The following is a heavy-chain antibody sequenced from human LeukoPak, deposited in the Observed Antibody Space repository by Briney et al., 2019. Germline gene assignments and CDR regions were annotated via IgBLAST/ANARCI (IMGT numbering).Heavy chain of an antibody. CDR2: INQNGSEK. Sequence: GGSLRLSCVASGFTFTASWMSWVRQAPGKGLEWVANINQNGSEKHSVDSVKGRFIISRDDAKNSLYMQMNSLRAEDTAIYYCARDWGGPDDCWGQGTLVTVSS. V-gene: IGHV3-7*01. D-gene: IGHD3-16*01. CDR1: GFTFTASW. J-gene: IGHJ4*02. CDR3: ARDWGGPDDC.